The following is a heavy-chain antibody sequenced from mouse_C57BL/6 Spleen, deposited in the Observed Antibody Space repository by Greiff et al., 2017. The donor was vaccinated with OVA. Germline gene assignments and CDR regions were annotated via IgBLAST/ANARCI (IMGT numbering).Heavy chain of an antibody. CDR1: GFSLTSYG. CDR2: IWSGGST. Sequence: VMLVESGPGLVQPSQSLSITCTVSGFSLTSYGVHWVRQSPGKGLEWLGVIWSGGSTDYNAAFISRLSISKDNSKSQVFFKMNSLQADDTAIYYCASTLNWLYAMDYWGQGTSVTVSS. J-gene: IGHJ4*01. CDR3: ASTLNWLYAMDY. V-gene: IGHV2-2*01. D-gene: IGHD4-1*02.